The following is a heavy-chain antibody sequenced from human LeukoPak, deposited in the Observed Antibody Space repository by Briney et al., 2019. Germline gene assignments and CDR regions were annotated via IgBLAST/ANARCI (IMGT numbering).Heavy chain of an antibody. CDR2: ISYDGSNK. D-gene: IGHD4-23*01. J-gene: IGHJ4*02. CDR3: ARVMSTTVVTALDY. Sequence: GGSLRLSCVVSGFTFSDYWMTWVRQAPGKGLEWVAVISYDGSNKYYADSVKGRFTISRDNSKNTLYLQMDSLRAEDPAVYYCARVMSTTVVTALDYWGQGTLVTVSS. V-gene: IGHV3-30*03. CDR1: GFTFSDYW.